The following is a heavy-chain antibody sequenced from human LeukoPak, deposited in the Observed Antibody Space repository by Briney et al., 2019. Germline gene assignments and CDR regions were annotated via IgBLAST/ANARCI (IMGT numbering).Heavy chain of an antibody. CDR2: IYHSGST. V-gene: IGHV4-30-2*01. J-gene: IGHJ4*02. CDR1: GGSISSGGYS. CDR3: ASLFNYYDSSGQDY. D-gene: IGHD3-22*01. Sequence: PPETLSLTCAVSGGSISSGGYSWSWIRQPPGKGLEWIGYIYHSGSTYYNPSLKSRVTISVDTSKNQFSLKLSSVTAADTAVYYCASLFNYYDSSGQDYWGQGTLVTVSS.